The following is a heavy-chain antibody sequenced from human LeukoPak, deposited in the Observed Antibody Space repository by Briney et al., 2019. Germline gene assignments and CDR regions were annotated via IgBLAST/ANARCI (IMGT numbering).Heavy chain of an antibody. J-gene: IGHJ5*02. CDR1: GYTFTSYG. V-gene: IGHV1-18*01. Sequence: ASVKVSCKASGYTFTSYGFSWVRQAPGQGLEWMGWINAYNGNTNYAQKLQGRVTMTTDTSTSTAYMELRSLRSDDTAVYYCARVPDYGDYGINWFDPWGQGTLVTVSS. D-gene: IGHD4-17*01. CDR3: ARVPDYGDYGINWFDP. CDR2: INAYNGNT.